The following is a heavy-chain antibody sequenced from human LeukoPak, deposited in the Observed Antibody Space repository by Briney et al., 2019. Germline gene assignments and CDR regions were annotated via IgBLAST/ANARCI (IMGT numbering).Heavy chain of an antibody. CDR3: AKELPYNGFGY. CDR2: ISYDGSNK. V-gene: IGHV3-30*18. J-gene: IGHJ4*02. D-gene: IGHD1-1*01. Sequence: PGGSLRLSCAASGFTFSSYGMHWVRQAPGKGLEWVAVISYDGSNKYYADSVKGRFTISRDNSKNTLYLQMNSLRAEDTAVYYCAKELPYNGFGYWGQGTLVTVSS. CDR1: GFTFSSYG.